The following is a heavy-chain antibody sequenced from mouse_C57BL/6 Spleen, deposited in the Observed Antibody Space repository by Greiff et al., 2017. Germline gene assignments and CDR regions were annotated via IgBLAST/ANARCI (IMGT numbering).Heavy chain of an antibody. D-gene: IGHD2-2*01. V-gene: IGHV1-53*01. CDR3: ARWGKVTTKKGYAMDY. CDR1: GYTFTSYW. Sequence: VQLQQSGTELVKPGASVKLSCKASGYTFTSYWMHWVKQRPGQGLEWIGNINPSNGGTNYNEKFKSKATLTVDKSSSTAYMQLGSLTSEDAAVYYCARWGKVTTKKGYAMDYWGQGTSVTVSS. CDR2: INPSNGGT. J-gene: IGHJ4*01.